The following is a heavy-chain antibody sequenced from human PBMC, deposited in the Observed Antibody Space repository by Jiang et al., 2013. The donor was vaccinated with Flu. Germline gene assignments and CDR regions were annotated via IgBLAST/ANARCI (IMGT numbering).Heavy chain of an antibody. Sequence: GDTEYSQRFQGRVSITKDTSASTAYMELSSLTSEDTAVYYCARGDAIDYWGQGTLVTVSS. V-gene: IGHV1-3*01. J-gene: IGHJ4*02. CDR2: GDT. CDR3: ARGDAIDY.